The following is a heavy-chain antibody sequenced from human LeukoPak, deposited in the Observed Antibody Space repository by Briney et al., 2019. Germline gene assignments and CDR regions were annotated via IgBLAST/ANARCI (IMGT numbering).Heavy chain of an antibody. Sequence: GGSLRLSCAASGFPFSSCGMNWVRQAPGKGLEWVSSISGSSAYIYYADSVKGRFTISRDNAKNSLYLQMNSLRAEDTAIYYCARGSEWSSGVSDYWGQGTLVTVSS. CDR3: ARGSEWSSGVSDY. J-gene: IGHJ4*02. CDR1: GFPFSSCG. D-gene: IGHD3-3*01. CDR2: ISGSSAYI. V-gene: IGHV3-21*01.